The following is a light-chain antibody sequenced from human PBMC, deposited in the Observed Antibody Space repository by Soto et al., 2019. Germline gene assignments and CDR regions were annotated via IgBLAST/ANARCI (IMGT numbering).Light chain of an antibody. V-gene: IGLV2-23*02. J-gene: IGLJ2*01. CDR2: EVT. CDR3: SSYAGGNTAV. CDR1: TSDVGTYNL. Sequence: QSALTQPASVSGSPGQSITISCTGTTSDVGTYNLVSWYQQHPDKAPKLMIYEVTKRPSGVSNRFSGSKSGNTASLTISGLQADDEADYYCSSYAGGNTAVFAGGTKLTVL.